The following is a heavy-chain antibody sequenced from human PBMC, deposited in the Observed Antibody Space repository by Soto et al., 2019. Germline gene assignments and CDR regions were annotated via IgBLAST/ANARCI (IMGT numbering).Heavy chain of an antibody. Sequence: GASVKVSCKASGYTFPSYYIHWVRKAPGQGLEWMGIINPSGGSTSYAQKFQGRVTMTRDTSTSTVYMELSGLGSEDTAVYYCVSAPVYSNYNWFDPWGQGTLVTVSS. CDR2: INPSGGST. D-gene: IGHD4-4*01. CDR3: VSAPVYSNYNWFDP. V-gene: IGHV1-46*01. CDR1: GYTFPSYY. J-gene: IGHJ5*02.